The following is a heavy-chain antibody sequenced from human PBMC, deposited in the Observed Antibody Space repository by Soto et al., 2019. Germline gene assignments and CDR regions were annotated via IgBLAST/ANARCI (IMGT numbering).Heavy chain of an antibody. J-gene: IGHJ6*02. Sequence: PELSLRLSFAASGFTFSSYLMHWVRQSPGKGLLWVSRSNSDGISTSYSDSVKVRFTISRDNAKNTLYLQMNSLRAEDTAVYYCARGPFTDGYSYGWSGYYYYGMDVWGQGTTVTVSS. V-gene: IGHV3-74*01. CDR2: SNSDGIST. CDR1: GFTFSSYL. CDR3: ARGPFTDGYSYGWSGYYYYGMDV. D-gene: IGHD5-18*01.